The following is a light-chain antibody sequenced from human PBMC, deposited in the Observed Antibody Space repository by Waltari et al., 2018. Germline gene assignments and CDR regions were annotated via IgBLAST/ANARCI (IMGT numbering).Light chain of an antibody. Sequence: QSALTQPASVSGSPGQSITISCTGTSSDIGSYNYVSWYQQHPGKAPKLIIYDVTNRPSAVSNRFSGSKSGNTASLTISGLQAEDEADYYCSSYMDTTTLELFGGGTSLTVL. CDR2: DVT. V-gene: IGLV2-14*03. J-gene: IGLJ2*01. CDR3: SSYMDTTTLEL. CDR1: SSDIGSYNY.